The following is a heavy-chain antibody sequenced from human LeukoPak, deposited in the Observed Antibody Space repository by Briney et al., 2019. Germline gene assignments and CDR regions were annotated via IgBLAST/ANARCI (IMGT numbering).Heavy chain of an antibody. Sequence: SETLSLTCTVSGDSISSGGSYWSWIRQHPGRGLEWIAYIYYSGSTYYNPSLKSRLTISVDTSKNQFSLRLSSVTAADTAVYYCARAVCDGDCSRNNYFDYWGQGTLVTVSS. V-gene: IGHV4-31*03. CDR1: GDSISSGGSY. CDR3: ARAVCDGDCSRNNYFDY. J-gene: IGHJ4*02. CDR2: IYYSGST. D-gene: IGHD2-21*02.